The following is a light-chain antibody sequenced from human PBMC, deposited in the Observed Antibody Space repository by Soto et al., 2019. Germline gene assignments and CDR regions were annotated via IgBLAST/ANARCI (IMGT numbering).Light chain of an antibody. Sequence: DIQMTQSPSSLSASVGDAVSLTCRASRSISNYLNWYQQKPGRAPKLLISGASSLQRGVPSRFSGSGSGTTFTLTITSRQPDDFAIYFCQQSYTAPYTFGPGTKVEIK. V-gene: IGKV1-39*01. CDR2: GAS. CDR3: QQSYTAPYT. CDR1: RSISNY. J-gene: IGKJ3*01.